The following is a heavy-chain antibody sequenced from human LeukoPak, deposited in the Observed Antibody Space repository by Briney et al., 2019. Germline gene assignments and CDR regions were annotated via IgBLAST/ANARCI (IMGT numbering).Heavy chain of an antibody. CDR3: ARGDTSFDY. CDR1: SGSISSYY. D-gene: IGHD2-2*01. J-gene: IGHJ4*02. Sequence: PSETLSLTCTVSSGSISSYYWSWIRQPPGKGLEWIGYIYYSGSTNYNPSLKSRVTISVDTSKNQFSLKLSSVTAADTAVYYCARGDTSFDYWGQGTLVTVSS. V-gene: IGHV4-59*01. CDR2: IYYSGST.